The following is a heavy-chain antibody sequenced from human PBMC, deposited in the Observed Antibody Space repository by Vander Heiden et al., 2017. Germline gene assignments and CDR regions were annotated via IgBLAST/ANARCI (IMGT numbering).Heavy chain of an antibody. CDR3: ARVVGATTRLVIRAIDY. J-gene: IGHJ4*02. V-gene: IGHV4-30-4*01. D-gene: IGHD1-26*01. CDR2: IYYSGST. Sequence: LEWIGYIYYSGSTYYNPSLKSRVTISVDTSKNQFSLKLSSVTAAETAVEYCARVVGATTRLVIRAIDYWGQGTLVTVSS.